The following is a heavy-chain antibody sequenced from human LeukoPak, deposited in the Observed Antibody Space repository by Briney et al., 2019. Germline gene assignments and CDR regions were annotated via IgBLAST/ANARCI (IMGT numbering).Heavy chain of an antibody. CDR2: IRTSVGGI. Sequence: GGSLRPSCAASGFTFSRYSVNWVRQAPGKGLEWVAYIRTSVGGIYYADSVKGRFTISTDTAKNSLYLEMNNLRDGDTAVYYCARDDSWAFDYWGQGTLVTVSS. J-gene: IGHJ4*02. CDR3: ARDDSWAFDY. V-gene: IGHV3-48*02. CDR1: GFTFSRYS. D-gene: IGHD2-21*02.